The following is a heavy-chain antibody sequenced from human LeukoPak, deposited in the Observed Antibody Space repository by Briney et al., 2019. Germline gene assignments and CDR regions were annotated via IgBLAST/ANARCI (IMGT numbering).Heavy chain of an antibody. Sequence: GASVKVSCKASGYTFTSYGISWVRQAPGEGLEWMGWVSAYNGNTNYAQKLQGRVTMTTDTSTSPAYMELRSLRSDDTAVYYCARDTYGDYYYYYYMDVWGKGTTVTVSS. CDR1: GYTFTSYG. CDR3: ARDTYGDYYYYYYMDV. J-gene: IGHJ6*03. V-gene: IGHV1-18*01. CDR2: VSAYNGNT. D-gene: IGHD3-10*01.